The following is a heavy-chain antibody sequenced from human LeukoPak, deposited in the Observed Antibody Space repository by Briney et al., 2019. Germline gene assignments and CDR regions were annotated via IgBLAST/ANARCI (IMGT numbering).Heavy chain of an antibody. CDR1: GFTFSSYW. CDR3: ARQGHSFTGRRIVGAGVFDY. J-gene: IGHJ4*02. CDR2: INTDGSST. D-gene: IGHD1-26*01. V-gene: IGHV3-74*01. Sequence: GGSLRLSCAASGFTFSSYWMHWVRQAPGKGLVWVSRINTDGSSTSYADSVKGRFTISRDNAKNTLYLQMNSLRAEDTAVYYCARQGHSFTGRRIVGAGVFDYWGQGTLVTVSS.